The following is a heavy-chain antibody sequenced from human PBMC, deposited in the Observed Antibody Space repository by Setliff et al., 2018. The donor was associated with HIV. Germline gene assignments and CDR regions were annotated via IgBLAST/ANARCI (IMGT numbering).Heavy chain of an antibody. Sequence: ASVKVSCKASGYIFTVYLMHWVRQAPGKGLEWMGGFDPEDGEAIYAQKFQGRVTMTEDTSTGTAYMELSGLRPEDTAVYYCARETQTNSGSYLAWGQGTLVTVSS. V-gene: IGHV1-24*01. J-gene: IGHJ4*02. CDR3: ARETQTNSGSYLA. CDR2: FDPEDGEA. D-gene: IGHD3-10*01. CDR1: GYIFTVYL.